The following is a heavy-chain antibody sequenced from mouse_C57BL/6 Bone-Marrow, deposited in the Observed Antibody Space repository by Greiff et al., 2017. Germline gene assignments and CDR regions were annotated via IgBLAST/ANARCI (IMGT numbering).Heavy chain of an antibody. V-gene: IGHV5-4*01. J-gene: IGHJ2*01. CDR1: GFTFSSYA. CDR2: ISDGGSYT. CDR3: ARVPYYYGFDY. D-gene: IGHD1-1*01. Sequence: EVLLVESGGGLVKPGGSLKLSCAASGFTFSSYAMSWVRQTPGKRLEWVATISDGGSYTYYPDNVKGRFTLSRDNANNNLYLQMSHLKSEDTAMYYCARVPYYYGFDYWGKGTTLTVSS.